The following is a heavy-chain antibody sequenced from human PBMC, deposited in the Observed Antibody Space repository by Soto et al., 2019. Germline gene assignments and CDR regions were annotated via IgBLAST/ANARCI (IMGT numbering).Heavy chain of an antibody. J-gene: IGHJ4*02. Sequence: EASVKVSCKASGYTFTSFYIHWVRQAPGQGLEWVGIVNPNGGSTNYAQNFKGRITISRDTSTSTVYMDLSSLRSEDTAVYYCVRGLLSGDYWGQGTLVTVSS. V-gene: IGHV1-46*03. CDR1: GYTFTSFY. CDR2: VNPNGGST. CDR3: VRGLLSGDY.